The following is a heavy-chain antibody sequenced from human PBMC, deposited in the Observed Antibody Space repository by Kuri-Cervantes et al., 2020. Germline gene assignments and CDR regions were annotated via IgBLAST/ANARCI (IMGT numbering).Heavy chain of an antibody. Sequence: ASVKVSCKASGYTFTGYYAHWVRQAPGQGLEWMGWINPNSGDTNYVQKFQGRVTMTRDTSISTAYMELSRLRSDDTAVYYCAREAGKRGYSSTWYYFQHWGQGTLVTDSS. V-gene: IGHV1-2*02. CDR2: INPNSGDT. CDR1: GYTFTGYY. D-gene: IGHD6-13*01. J-gene: IGHJ1*01. CDR3: AREAGKRGYSSTWYYFQH.